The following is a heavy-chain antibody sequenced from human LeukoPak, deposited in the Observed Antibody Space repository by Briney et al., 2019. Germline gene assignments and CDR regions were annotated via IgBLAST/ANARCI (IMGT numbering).Heavy chain of an antibody. Sequence: SETLSLTCTVSGGSISSSCYYWVRIRQPPGMGLEWIGSIYYSGSTYYNPSLKSRVTISVDTSKNQFSLKLSSVTAADTAVYYCARAGSMAAAGIHWFDPWGQGTLFTVSS. CDR2: IYYSGST. CDR1: GGSISSSCYY. J-gene: IGHJ5*02. CDR3: ARAGSMAAAGIHWFDP. V-gene: IGHV4-39*07. D-gene: IGHD6-13*01.